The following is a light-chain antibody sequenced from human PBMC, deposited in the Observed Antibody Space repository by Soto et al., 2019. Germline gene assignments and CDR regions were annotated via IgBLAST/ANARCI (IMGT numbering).Light chain of an antibody. CDR1: SHDVGGYDY. J-gene: IGLJ2*01. CDR2: DVI. Sequence: QSAPTQPRSVSWSPGQSVTISCTGTSHDVGGYDYVSWYQQSPGKAPKLIIYDVIERPSGVPDRFSGSKSGNTASLTISGVQAEDEGDYYCCSYAGTYTFVVFGGGTQLTVL. CDR3: CSYAGTYTFVV. V-gene: IGLV2-11*01.